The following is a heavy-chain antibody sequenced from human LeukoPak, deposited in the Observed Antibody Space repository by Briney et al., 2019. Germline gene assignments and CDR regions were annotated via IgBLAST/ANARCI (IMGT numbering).Heavy chain of an antibody. CDR2: IVVGSGNT. J-gene: IGHJ4*02. D-gene: IGHD2-21*02. Sequence: GASVKVSCKASGFTFTSSAIQRVRQARGQRLEWIGWIVVGSGNTNYAQKFQERVTITRDMSTSTAYMELRSLRSEDTAVYYCAADRGGATYCGGDCLSHWGQGTLVTVSS. CDR1: GFTFTSSA. V-gene: IGHV1-58*02. CDR3: AADRGGATYCGGDCLSH.